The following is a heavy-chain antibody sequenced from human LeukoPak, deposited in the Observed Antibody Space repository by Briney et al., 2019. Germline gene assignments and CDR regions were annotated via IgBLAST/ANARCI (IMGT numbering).Heavy chain of an antibody. CDR2: ISTSSNTI. V-gene: IGHV3-11*04. D-gene: IGHD3-10*02. J-gene: IGHJ6*04. CDR1: GFNFSDYY. CDR3: AELGITMIGGV. Sequence: GGSLRLSCEASGFNFSDYYMSWIRQAPGKGLEWLSYISTSSNTIYYAESVKGRFTISRDNAKNSLYLQMNGLRAEDTAVYYCAELGITMIGGVWGKGTTVTISS.